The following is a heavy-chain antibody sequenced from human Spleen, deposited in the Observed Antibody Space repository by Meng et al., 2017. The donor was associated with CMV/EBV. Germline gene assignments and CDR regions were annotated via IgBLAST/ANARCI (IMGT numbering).Heavy chain of an antibody. D-gene: IGHD5-12*01. CDR1: GFSLTSHGVG. CDR2: IYWNDDK. CDR3: AHCLKDIVATGGFDY. J-gene: IGHJ4*02. V-gene: IGHV2-5*01. Sequence: SGPTLVKPTQTLTLTCSFSGFSLTSHGVGVGWIRQPPGKALEWLALIYWNDDKRYNPSLQNRLTISEDSSQNRVVLTLTDMDPVDTATYYCAHCLKDIVATGGFDYWGQGTLVTVSS.